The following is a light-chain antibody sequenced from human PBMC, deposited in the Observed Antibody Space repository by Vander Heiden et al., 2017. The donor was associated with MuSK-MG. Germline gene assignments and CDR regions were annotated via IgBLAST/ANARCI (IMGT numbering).Light chain of an antibody. CDR1: SSNIGSNT. V-gene: IGLV1-44*01. CDR2: SNN. CDR3: AAWDDSLNGWV. Sequence: GQRVTISCSGSSSNIGSNTVNWYQQLPGTAPKLLIYSNNQQPSGVPDRFSGSKSGTSASLAISGLQSEDEADYYCAAWDDSLNGWVFGGGTKLTVL. J-gene: IGLJ3*02.